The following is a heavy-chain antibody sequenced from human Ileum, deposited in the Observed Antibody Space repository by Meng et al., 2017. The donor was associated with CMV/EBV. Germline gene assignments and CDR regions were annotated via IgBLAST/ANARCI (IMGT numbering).Heavy chain of an antibody. V-gene: IGHV2-5*02. J-gene: IGHJ4*02. CDR3: AHRRDYRGNWDGGDFDY. D-gene: IGHD7-27*01. CDR2: IYWDDDK. Sequence: QITLKESGPTRVKPTQTLTLTCTSPGFSLTSSPVGVGWIRQPPGKALEGLAFIYWDDDKRYNPSLKSRLTITKDTSKNQVVLTLANVDPVDTATYYCAHRRDYRGNWDGGDFDYWGPGTLVTVSS. CDR1: GFSLTSSPVG.